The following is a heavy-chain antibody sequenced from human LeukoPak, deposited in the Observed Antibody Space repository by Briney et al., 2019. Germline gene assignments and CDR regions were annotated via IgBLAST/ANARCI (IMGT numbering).Heavy chain of an antibody. Sequence: PSETLSLTCAVHGGSFSGYYWTWIRQPPGRGLEWIGEINHSGTTNYNPSLKSRVIISVDTSKNQFSLKLTSVTAADTAVYYCARDPYKNYDILTGFYYYYGMDVWGQGTTVTVSS. J-gene: IGHJ6*02. D-gene: IGHD3-9*01. CDR2: INHSGTT. CDR1: GGSFSGYY. CDR3: ARDPYKNYDILTGFYYYYGMDV. V-gene: IGHV4-34*01.